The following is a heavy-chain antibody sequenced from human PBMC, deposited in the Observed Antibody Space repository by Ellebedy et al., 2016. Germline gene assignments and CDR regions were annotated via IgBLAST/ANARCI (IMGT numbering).Heavy chain of an antibody. CDR1: GASVSGYF. J-gene: IGHJ5*02. V-gene: IGHV4-4*09. CDR2: MVHNGMT. Sequence: ESLKISCTVSGASVSGYFWSWVRQPPGKGLEWIAYMVHNGMTSYNPSLKSRVTISVDTSRNQFSLRMSSVTAADTAVYYCAGIPAGWRGSALNWFDPWGQGALVTVSS. CDR3: AGIPAGWRGSALNWFDP. D-gene: IGHD6-19*01.